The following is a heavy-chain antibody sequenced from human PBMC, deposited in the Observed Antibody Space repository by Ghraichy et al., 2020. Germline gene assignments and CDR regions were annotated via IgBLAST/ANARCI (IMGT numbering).Heavy chain of an antibody. Sequence: ASVKVSCKASGYTFTSYGISWVRQAPGQGLEWMGWISAYNGNTNYAQKLQGRVTMTTDTSTSTAYMELRSLRSDDTAVYYCAREVAAAGMFYLGRWFDPWGQGTLVTVSS. V-gene: IGHV1-18*01. J-gene: IGHJ5*02. CDR2: ISAYNGNT. CDR1: GYTFTSYG. CDR3: AREVAAAGMFYLGRWFDP. D-gene: IGHD6-13*01.